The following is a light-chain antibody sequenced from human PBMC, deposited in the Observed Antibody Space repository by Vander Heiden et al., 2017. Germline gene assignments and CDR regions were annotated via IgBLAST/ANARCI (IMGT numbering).Light chain of an antibody. V-gene: IGKV3-11*01. CDR1: QSISRY. CDR3: QQRTNWPLT. Sequence: IVLTQSPATLALSPGERATLSCRASQSISRYLAWYHQKPGQAPRLLIYDASHRATGIPARFSGSGSGTDFTLTISSLEPEDFAVYYCQQRTNWPLTFGGGTKVEIK. CDR2: DAS. J-gene: IGKJ4*01.